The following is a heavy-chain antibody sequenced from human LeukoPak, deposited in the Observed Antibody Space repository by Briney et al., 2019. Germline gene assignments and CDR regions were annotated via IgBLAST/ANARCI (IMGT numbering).Heavy chain of an antibody. D-gene: IGHD2-2*01. CDR1: GFTFSSYA. V-gene: IGHV3-30-3*01. Sequence: PGRSLRLSCAASGFTFSSYAMHWVRQAPGKGLEWVAVISYDGSNKYYADSVKGRFTISRDNSKNTLYLQMNSLRAEDTAVYYCAREGPCSSTSCWYYMDVWGKGTTVTVSS. CDR3: AREGPCSSTSCWYYMDV. CDR2: ISYDGSNK. J-gene: IGHJ6*03.